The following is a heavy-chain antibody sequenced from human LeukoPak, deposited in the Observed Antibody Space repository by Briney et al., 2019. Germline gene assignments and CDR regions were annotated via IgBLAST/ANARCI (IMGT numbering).Heavy chain of an antibody. CDR2: IDPSDSYT. D-gene: IGHD2-15*01. CDR1: GYSFTSYW. J-gene: IGHJ5*02. CDR3: ARHSPYCSGGSCYHRDDWFDP. Sequence: GESLKISCKGSGYSFTSYWISWVRQMPGKGLERMGRIDPSDSYTNYSPSFQGHVTISADKSISTAYLQWSSLKASDTAMYYCARHSPYCSGGSCYHRDDWFDPWGQGTLVTVSS. V-gene: IGHV5-10-1*01.